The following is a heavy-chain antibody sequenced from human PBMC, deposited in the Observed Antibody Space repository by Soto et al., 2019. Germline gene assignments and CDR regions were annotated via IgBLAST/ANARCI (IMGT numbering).Heavy chain of an antibody. CDR1: GYPFTSYD. D-gene: IGHD6-19*01. J-gene: IGHJ4*02. CDR2: INPYNGDT. Sequence: QIQLVQSGGEVRTAGASVRVSCKTSGYPFTSYDISWVRQAPGQGLEWMGWINPYNGDTNYTQKVQSRVTMPNGTSTTTVYMELRSLTLDDTDVYSWARDPVAGHFGHWGQGTLVRVSS. CDR3: ARDPVAGHFGH. V-gene: IGHV1-18*04.